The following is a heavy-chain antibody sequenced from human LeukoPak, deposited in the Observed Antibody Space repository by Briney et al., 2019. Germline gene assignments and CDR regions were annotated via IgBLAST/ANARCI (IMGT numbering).Heavy chain of an antibody. CDR3: ARQNLGIVVVPAAPNYYFDY. D-gene: IGHD2-2*03. CDR1: GYSISSGYY. CDR2: IYHSGNT. J-gene: IGHJ4*02. Sequence: SETLSLTCAVSGYSISSGYYWGWIRQPPGEGLEGIGSIYHSGNTYYNQSLKSRVTISVDTSKNQFSLKLSSVTDADTAVYYCARQNLGIVVVPAAPNYYFDYWGQGTLVTVSS. V-gene: IGHV4-38-2*01.